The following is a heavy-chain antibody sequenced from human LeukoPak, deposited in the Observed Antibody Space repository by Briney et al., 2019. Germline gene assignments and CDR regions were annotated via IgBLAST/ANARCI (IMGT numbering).Heavy chain of an antibody. CDR1: GGSFSGYY. V-gene: IGHV4-34*01. D-gene: IGHD2-15*01. Sequence: SETLSPTCAVYGGSFSGYYWSWIRQPPGKGLEWIGEINHSGSTNYNPSLKSRVTISVDTSKNQFSLKLSSVTAADTAVYYCARGGHCSGGSCYSDYWGQGTLVTVSS. CDR2: INHSGST. J-gene: IGHJ4*02. CDR3: ARGGHCSGGSCYSDY.